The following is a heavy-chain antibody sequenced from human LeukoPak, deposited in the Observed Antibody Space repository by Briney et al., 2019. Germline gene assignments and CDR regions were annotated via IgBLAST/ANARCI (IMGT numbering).Heavy chain of an antibody. CDR3: TRDPVPYDYGDTVNAYDV. J-gene: IGHJ3*01. D-gene: IGHD4-17*01. CDR1: ARSLTVHY. CDR2: IHHDGRT. Sequence: AETLSLTCAVSARSLTVHYWSWIRQSPGKGLEWIGEIHHDGRTKYRPSLQNRISIFLDTSKNDVSLRLTHVTAADTRMHFCTRDPVPYDYGDTVNAYDVWGQGTMVIVSS. V-gene: IGHV4-34*01.